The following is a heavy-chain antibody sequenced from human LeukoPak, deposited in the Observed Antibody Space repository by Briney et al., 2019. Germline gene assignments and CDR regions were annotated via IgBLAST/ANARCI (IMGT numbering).Heavy chain of an antibody. CDR2: IKSKTDGGTT. CDR3: TTGPPTYYYDSSGYSGHAFDI. J-gene: IGHJ3*02. D-gene: IGHD3-22*01. CDR1: GFTFNDYW. Sequence: PGGSLRLSCAASGFTFNDYWMHWVRQAPGKGLEWVGRIKSKTDGGTTDYAAPVKGRFTISRDDSKNTLYLQMNSLKTEDTAVYYCTTGPPTYYYDSSGYSGHAFDIWGQGTMVTVSS. V-gene: IGHV3-15*01.